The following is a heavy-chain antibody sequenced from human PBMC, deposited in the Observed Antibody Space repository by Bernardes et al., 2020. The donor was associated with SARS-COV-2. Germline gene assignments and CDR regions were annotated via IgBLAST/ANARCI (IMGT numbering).Heavy chain of an antibody. D-gene: IGHD5-18*01. J-gene: IGHJ4*02. Sequence: GGSLRLSCVASGFTFSNYAMNWVRQAPGKGLEWVSVISYSGDYTHYGDSVKGRFTVSRDDSKNILYLQMSSLRAEDTAIYYCAKDGHGYYTYGTFDYWGQGDLVTVSS. V-gene: IGHV3-23*01. CDR1: GFTFSNYA. CDR2: ISYSGDYT. CDR3: AKDGHGYYTYGTFDY.